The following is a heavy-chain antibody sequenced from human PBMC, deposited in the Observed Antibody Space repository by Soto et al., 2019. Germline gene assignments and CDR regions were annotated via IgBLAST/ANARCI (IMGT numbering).Heavy chain of an antibody. CDR3: AREKRFLEWFSWFDP. D-gene: IGHD3-3*01. J-gene: IGHJ5*02. CDR2: IYYSGST. CDR1: GGSISSGGYY. V-gene: IGHV4-31*03. Sequence: SETLSLTCTVSGGSISSGGYYWSWIRQHPEKGLEWIGYIYYSGSTYYNPSLKSRVTISVDTSKNQFSLKLSSVTAADTAVYYCAREKRFLEWFSWFDPWGQGTLVTVSS.